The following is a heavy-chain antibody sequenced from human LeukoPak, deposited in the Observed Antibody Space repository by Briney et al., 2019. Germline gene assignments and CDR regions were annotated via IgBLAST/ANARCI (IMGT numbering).Heavy chain of an antibody. CDR1: GDSVSSYSAA. CDR2: TYYRSKWYN. V-gene: IGHV6-1*01. Sequence: SQTLSLTCAISGDSVSSYSAAWNWIRQSPSRGLEWLGRTYYRSKWYNDYAVSVKSRITINPDTSKNQFSLQLNSVTPEDTAVYYCARAAASVSRWPVTYYGMDVWGQGTTVTVSS. D-gene: IGHD2-2*01. J-gene: IGHJ6*02. CDR3: ARAAASVSRWPVTYYGMDV.